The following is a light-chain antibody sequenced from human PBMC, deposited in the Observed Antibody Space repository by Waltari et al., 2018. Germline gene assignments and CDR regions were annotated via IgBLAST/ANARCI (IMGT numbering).Light chain of an antibody. Sequence: IQLTQSPSSLSASVGDRVTITCRASQDIRDFLAWYQQKPGTVPNLLIYAVSTLQNGVPSRFSGSGTGTDFTLTIRSLQPEDFATYHCLLPNRYQWTFGQGTKVEMK. V-gene: IGKV1-9*01. CDR2: AVS. CDR1: QDIRDF. J-gene: IGKJ1*01. CDR3: LLPNRYQWT.